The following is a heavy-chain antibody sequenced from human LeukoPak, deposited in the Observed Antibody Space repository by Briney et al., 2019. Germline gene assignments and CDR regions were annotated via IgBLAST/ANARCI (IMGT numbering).Heavy chain of an antibody. CDR1: GFTFSSYG. J-gene: IGHJ3*02. CDR3: ARVGSTVTTDGAFDI. D-gene: IGHD4-17*01. CDR2: IWYDGTNK. Sequence: GRSLRLSCAASGFTFSSYGMHWVRQAPGKGLEWVAVIWYDGTNKYYADSVKGRFTIYRDNSKNTLYLQMNSLRAEDTAVYYCARVGSTVTTDGAFDIWGQGTMVTVSS. V-gene: IGHV3-33*01.